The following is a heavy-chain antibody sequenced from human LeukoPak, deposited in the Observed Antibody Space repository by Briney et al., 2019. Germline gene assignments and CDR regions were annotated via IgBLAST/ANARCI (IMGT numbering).Heavy chain of an antibody. V-gene: IGHV3-23*01. Sequence: PGGSLRLSCAASGLTFRNYAMSWVRQAPGKGLEWVSVICANDGNTYYADAVKGRFTISRDNSKDTLYLQMDSLRAEDTAVYYCAKDRGTPYYFDYWGQGTLVTVSS. J-gene: IGHJ4*02. CDR1: GLTFRNYA. CDR3: AKDRGTPYYFDY. CDR2: ICANDGNT. D-gene: IGHD2-15*01.